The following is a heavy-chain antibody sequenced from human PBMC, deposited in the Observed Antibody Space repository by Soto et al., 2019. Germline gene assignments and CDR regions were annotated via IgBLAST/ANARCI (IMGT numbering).Heavy chain of an antibody. CDR1: XFTFSSAW. Sequence: ESGGDLVKPGGSLRLSCAASXFTFSSAWIXXXRQAPGKGLEWVGRIKSKSDGGTTDFAAPVKGRFAISRDDSRDMVYMQMDSLKTEASGVYFCTTDSLFTGILVRVDFWGHGTLVTVSS. CDR3: TTDSLFTGILVRVDF. D-gene: IGHD3-3*01. CDR2: IKSKSDGGTT. V-gene: IGHV3-15*07. J-gene: IGHJ4*01.